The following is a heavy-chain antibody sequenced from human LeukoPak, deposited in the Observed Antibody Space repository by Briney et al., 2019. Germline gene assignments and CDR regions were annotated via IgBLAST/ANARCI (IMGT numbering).Heavy chain of an antibody. Sequence: GGSLRLSCAASGFTFSNHIMHWVRQAPGKGLDWVAVILEDGRYQSYADSVKGRFTISRDNSKNTLFLQMNSLRGEDTAMYYCARVRGGGFRTADSWGQGTLVTVAS. CDR3: ARVRGGGFRTADS. CDR1: GFTFSNHI. J-gene: IGHJ4*02. V-gene: IGHV3-30*04. D-gene: IGHD6-19*01. CDR2: ILEDGRYQ.